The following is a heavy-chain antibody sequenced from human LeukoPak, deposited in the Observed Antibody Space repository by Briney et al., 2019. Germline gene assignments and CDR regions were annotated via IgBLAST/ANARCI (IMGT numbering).Heavy chain of an antibody. Sequence: GGSLRLSCAAYGFTLIGYRMKWVRQAPGKGLEWVSYINSSSDNIIYADSVRGRFTISRDNAKNSLYLQMNSLRSEDTAVYYCAKEGDNTGYRYFDDRGQGTLVTVSS. CDR3: AKEGDNTGYRYFDD. D-gene: IGHD3-22*01. J-gene: IGHJ4*01. CDR1: GFTLIGYR. V-gene: IGHV3-48*04. CDR2: INSSSDNI.